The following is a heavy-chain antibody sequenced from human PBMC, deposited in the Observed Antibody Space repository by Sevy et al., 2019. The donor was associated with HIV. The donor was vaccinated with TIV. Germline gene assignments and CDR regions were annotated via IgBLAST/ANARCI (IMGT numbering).Heavy chain of an antibody. D-gene: IGHD2-2*01. V-gene: IGHV3-23*01. CDR2: ISGSGDCT. Sequence: GGSLILSCAASGFTLSNYAINWVRQAPGKGLEWVSRISGSGDCTFYAYSVKGRFTISRDNSKNTVHLQMNSLRVEDTAVYYCAKVVVPADIDPFYYYAYGMDVWGQGTTVTVSS. J-gene: IGHJ6*02. CDR3: AKVVVPADIDPFYYYAYGMDV. CDR1: GFTLSNYA.